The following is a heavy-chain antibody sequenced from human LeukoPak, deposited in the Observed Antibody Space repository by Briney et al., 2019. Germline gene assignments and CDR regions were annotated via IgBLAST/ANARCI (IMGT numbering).Heavy chain of an antibody. CDR1: GFTFSSYA. CDR3: AKVPSSGYYYYYMDV. J-gene: IGHJ6*03. V-gene: IGHV3-23*01. CDR2: ISGSGGST. Sequence: PGGSLRLSCAASGFTFSSYAMSWVREAPGKGLEWVSAISGSGGSTYYADSVKGRFTISRDNSKTTLYLQMNSLTAEDTAVYYCAKVPSSGYYYYYMDVWGKGTTVTVSS. D-gene: IGHD6-6*01.